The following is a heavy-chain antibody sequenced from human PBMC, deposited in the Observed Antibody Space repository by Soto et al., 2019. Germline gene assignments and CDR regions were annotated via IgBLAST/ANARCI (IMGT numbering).Heavy chain of an antibody. CDR3: APHQWFGELYY. CDR1: GFTISSYA. V-gene: IGHV3-23*01. J-gene: IGHJ4*02. Sequence: EVQLLESRGGLVQPGGSLRLSCAASGFTISSYAMSWVRQAPGKGLEWVSAISGSGGSTYYADSVKGRFTISRDNSKNTLYLQMNSLRAEDTAVYYCAPHQWFGELYYWGQGTLVTVSS. CDR2: ISGSGGST. D-gene: IGHD3-10*01.